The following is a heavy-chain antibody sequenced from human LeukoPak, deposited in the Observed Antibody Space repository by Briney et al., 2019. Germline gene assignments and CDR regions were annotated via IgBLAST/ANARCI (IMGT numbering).Heavy chain of an antibody. CDR2: ISTNGVGT. V-gene: IGHV3-64*04. D-gene: IGHD2-2*01. J-gene: IGHJ4*02. CDR3: TRPESSSSLACDH. Sequence: PGGSLRLSCSASGFTFSSYAMHWVRQAPGKGLEYVSTISTNGVGTYYADSVKGRFTISRDNSKNTLYLQMNSLRAEDTAVYYCTRPESSSSLACDHWGQGTLVTVSS. CDR1: GFTFSSYA.